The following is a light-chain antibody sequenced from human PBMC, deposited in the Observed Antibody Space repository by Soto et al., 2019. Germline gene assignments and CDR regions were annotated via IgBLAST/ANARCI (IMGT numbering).Light chain of an antibody. CDR1: QSLLHSNGYNY. V-gene: IGKV2-28*01. CDR3: MQALQTPGT. CDR2: LGS. Sequence: DIVMTQSPLSLPVTPGEPASISCRSSQSLLHSNGYNYLDWYLQKPGQSPQLLIYLGSNRASGGTDRFSDSGSGTDFTLIISRVEAEDVGVYYCMQALQTPGTFGQGTKLEIK. J-gene: IGKJ2*02.